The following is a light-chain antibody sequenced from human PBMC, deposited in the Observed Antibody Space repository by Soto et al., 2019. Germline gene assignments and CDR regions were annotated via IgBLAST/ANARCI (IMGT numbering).Light chain of an antibody. CDR3: ATLDGNLSAGV. CDR2: DNN. J-gene: IGLJ3*02. V-gene: IGLV1-51*01. Sequence: QSVLTQPPSVSAAPGQRVTISCSGSSSNIGSHYVSWYQQLPGTAPKLLIYDNNKRPSGIPDRFSGSKSGTSATLGVTGLQTGDEADYYCATLDGNLSAGVFGGGTKVTVL. CDR1: SSNIGSHY.